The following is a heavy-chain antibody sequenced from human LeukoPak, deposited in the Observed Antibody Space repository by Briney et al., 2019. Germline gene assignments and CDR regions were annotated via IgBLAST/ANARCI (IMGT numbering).Heavy chain of an antibody. V-gene: IGHV3-13*01. Sequence: GGSLRLSRAASGFTFSRCDMFWFRQVPGKGLEWVSTIGTGGDIYYSDSVKGRFTISRENAKNSLYLQMNSLSAGDTAVYFCARGGIAVSGIDLEDYWGQGTLVTVSS. CDR3: ARGGIAVSGIDLEDY. J-gene: IGHJ4*02. CDR1: GFTFSRCD. D-gene: IGHD6-19*01. CDR2: IGTGGDI.